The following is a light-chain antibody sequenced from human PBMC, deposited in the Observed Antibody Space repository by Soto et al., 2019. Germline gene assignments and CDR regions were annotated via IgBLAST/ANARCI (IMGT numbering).Light chain of an antibody. CDR3: QKYNSAPWT. V-gene: IGKV1-27*01. J-gene: IGKJ1*01. CDR2: AAS. CDR1: QGISNY. Sequence: DIQMTQSPSSLSASVGDRVTITCRASQGISNYLAWYQQKPGKVPKLLIYAASTLQSGVPSRFSGSGSGTDFNRTISSLQPEDVATYYCQKYNSAPWTFGQGTNVEIK.